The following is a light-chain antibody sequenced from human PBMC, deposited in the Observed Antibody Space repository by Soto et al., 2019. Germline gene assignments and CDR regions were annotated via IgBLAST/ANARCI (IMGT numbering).Light chain of an antibody. J-gene: IGKJ2*01. Sequence: DIQLTQSPSFLSASVGDRVTITCRASQVINTYLAWYQQRPGKAPKLLIYAASTLQSGVPSRFSGSGSGTVFTLTISSLQPEDFATYYCQQLNSYPQNFGQGTKLEIK. V-gene: IGKV1-9*01. CDR3: QQLNSYPQN. CDR1: QVINTY. CDR2: AAS.